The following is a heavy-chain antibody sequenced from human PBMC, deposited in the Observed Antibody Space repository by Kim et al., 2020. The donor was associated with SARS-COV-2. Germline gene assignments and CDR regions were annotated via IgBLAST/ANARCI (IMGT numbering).Heavy chain of an antibody. CDR2: INHSGST. Sequence: SETLSLTCAVYGGSFSGYYWSWIRQPPGKGLEWIGEINHSGSTNYNPSLKSRVTISVDTSKNQFSLKLSSVTAADTAVYYCARARPTGTTKSEPYFDYWGQGTLVPVSS. CDR1: GGSFSGYY. CDR3: ARARPTGTTKSEPYFDY. J-gene: IGHJ4*02. V-gene: IGHV4-34*01. D-gene: IGHD1-7*01.